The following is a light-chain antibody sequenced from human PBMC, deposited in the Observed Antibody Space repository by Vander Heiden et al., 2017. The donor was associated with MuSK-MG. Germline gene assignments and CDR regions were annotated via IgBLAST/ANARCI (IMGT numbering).Light chain of an antibody. Sequence: EIVLTQSPDTLSLSPGERATLSCRASQNIDSAYLAWHQQKPGQTPRLLMHGASNSATGVPDRFSGSESGSHFTLTISRLEPEDYAVYYCQQYRSLAHTFGGGTKLQIK. J-gene: IGKJ4*01. CDR2: GAS. V-gene: IGKV3-20*01. CDR3: QQYRSLAHT. CDR1: QNIDSAY.